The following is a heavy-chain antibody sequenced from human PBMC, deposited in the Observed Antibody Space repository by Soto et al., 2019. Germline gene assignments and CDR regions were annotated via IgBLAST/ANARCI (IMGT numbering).Heavy chain of an antibody. Sequence: EVQLVESGGGLVQPGGSLRLSCAASEFTFSSYWMHWVRQAPGKGLVWVSRINSDGSSTNYADSVKGRFTISRDNAKNTVYLQIDSLRAEDTAVYYCAREGFSYGYGYYYYNGMDVWGQGTTVTVSS. D-gene: IGHD5-18*01. CDR2: INSDGSST. J-gene: IGHJ6*02. CDR3: AREGFSYGYGYYYYNGMDV. V-gene: IGHV3-74*01. CDR1: EFTFSSYW.